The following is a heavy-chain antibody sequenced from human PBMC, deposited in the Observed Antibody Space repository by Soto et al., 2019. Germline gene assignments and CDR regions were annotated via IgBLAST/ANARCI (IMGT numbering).Heavy chain of an antibody. Sequence: QVQLVQSGAEVKKPGASVKVSCKASGYTFTSYGISWVRQAPGQGLEWMGWISAYNGNTNYAQKLQGRVTMTTDTTTSTSDMELRSRRSDDTAVYYCERDLHGDYSSDYWGQGTLVTVSS. V-gene: IGHV1-18*01. D-gene: IGHD2-21*02. CDR2: ISAYNGNT. J-gene: IGHJ4*02. CDR3: ERDLHGDYSSDY. CDR1: GYTFTSYG.